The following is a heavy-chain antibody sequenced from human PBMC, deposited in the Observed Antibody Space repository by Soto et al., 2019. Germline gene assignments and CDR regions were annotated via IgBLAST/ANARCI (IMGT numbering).Heavy chain of an antibody. V-gene: IGHV3-23*01. Sequence: GGSLRLSCAASGLTFSSYAMSWVRQAPGKGLEWVSVISGSDGRTYYADSVKGRFTISRDNSKNTLYLDMNSLRAEDTAVYYCAKSLNINWKNWFDPWGQGTLVNVSS. D-gene: IGHD1-1*01. CDR1: GLTFSSYA. J-gene: IGHJ5*02. CDR2: ISGSDGRT. CDR3: AKSLNINWKNWFDP.